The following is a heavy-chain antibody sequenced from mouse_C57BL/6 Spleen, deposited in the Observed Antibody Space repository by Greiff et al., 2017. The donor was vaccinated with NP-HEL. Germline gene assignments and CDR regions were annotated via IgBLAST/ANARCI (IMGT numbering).Heavy chain of an antibody. Sequence: QVQLQQSGAELVKPGASVKLSCKASGYTFTSYWMHWVKQRPGQGLEWIGMIHPNSGSTNYNEKFKSKATLTVDKSSSTAYMQLSSLTSEDSAVYYCARRDYGNYDAMDYWGQGTSVTVSS. V-gene: IGHV1-64*01. CDR3: ARRDYGNYDAMDY. CDR2: IHPNSGST. J-gene: IGHJ4*01. D-gene: IGHD2-1*01. CDR1: GYTFTSYW.